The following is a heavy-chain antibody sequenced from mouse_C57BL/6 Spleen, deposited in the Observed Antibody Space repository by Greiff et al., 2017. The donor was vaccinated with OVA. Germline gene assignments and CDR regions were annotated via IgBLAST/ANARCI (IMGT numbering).Heavy chain of an antibody. V-gene: IGHV5-16*01. CDR3: ARYDHDGDYAMDY. D-gene: IGHD2-4*01. CDR2: INYDGSST. Sequence: EVQLVESEGGLVQPGSSMKLSCTASGFTFSDYYMAWVRQVPEKGLEWVANINYDGSSTYYLDSLKSRFIISRDNAKNILYLQMSSLKSEDTATYYCARYDHDGDYAMDYWGQGTSVTVSS. CDR1: GFTFSDYY. J-gene: IGHJ4*01.